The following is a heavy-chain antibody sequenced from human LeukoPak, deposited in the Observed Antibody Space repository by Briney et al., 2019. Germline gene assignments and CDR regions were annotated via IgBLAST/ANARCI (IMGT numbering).Heavy chain of an antibody. D-gene: IGHD5-12*01. Sequence: PGGSLRLSCAASGFPFSSYSMTWVRQAPGKGLEWVANIKPDGTTKFYVDSVKGRFTISRDNALNSLYLQMNSLRAEDTAVYYCARSRVAYSGYDPALDYWGQGTLVTVSS. CDR1: GFPFSSYS. CDR2: IKPDGTTK. CDR3: ARSRVAYSGYDPALDY. J-gene: IGHJ4*02. V-gene: IGHV3-7*03.